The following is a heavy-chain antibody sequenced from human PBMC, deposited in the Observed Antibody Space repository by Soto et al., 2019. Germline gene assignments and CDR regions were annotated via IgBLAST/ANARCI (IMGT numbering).Heavy chain of an antibody. D-gene: IGHD3-22*01. Sequence: GASVKVSCKASGYSFTDYHIHWVRQAPGQGLEWLGRINPKSGGTSTAQKFQGRVTMTRDTSISTAYMELSRLRSDDTAVYYCARNYYDSSGYPGYWGQGTLVTVSS. CDR2: INPKSGGT. J-gene: IGHJ4*02. V-gene: IGHV1-2*06. CDR1: GYSFTDYH. CDR3: ARNYYDSSGYPGY.